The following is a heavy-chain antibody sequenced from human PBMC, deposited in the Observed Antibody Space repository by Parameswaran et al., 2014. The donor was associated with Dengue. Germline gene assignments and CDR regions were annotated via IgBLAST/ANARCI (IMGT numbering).Heavy chain of an antibody. D-gene: IGHD3-3*01. J-gene: IGHJ4*02. CDR3: ARQGLRGYYDFWSGDDY. CDR2: MNPNSGNT. Sequence: VRQMPGKGLEWMGWMNPNSGNTGYAQKFQGRVTMTRNTSISTAYMELSSLRSEDTAVYYCARQGLRGYYDFWSGDDYWGQGTLVTVSS. V-gene: IGHV1-8*01.